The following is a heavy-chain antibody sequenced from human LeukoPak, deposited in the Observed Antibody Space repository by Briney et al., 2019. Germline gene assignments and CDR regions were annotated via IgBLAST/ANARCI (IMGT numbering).Heavy chain of an antibody. V-gene: IGHV3-43*02. CDR2: ISGDGGST. J-gene: IGHJ6*03. Sequence: GGSLRLSCAASGFTFDDYAMHWVRQAPGKGLEWVSLISGDGGSTFYADSVKGRFTISRDNSKKSLYLQMNSLRTEGTALYYCAKDRRYYYYYHMDVWGKGTTVTVSS. CDR1: GFTFDDYA. CDR3: AKDRRYYYYYHMDV.